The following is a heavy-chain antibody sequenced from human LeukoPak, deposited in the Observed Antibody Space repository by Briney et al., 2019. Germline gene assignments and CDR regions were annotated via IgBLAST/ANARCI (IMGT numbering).Heavy chain of an antibody. Sequence: SETLSLTCAVYGGSFSGYYWSWIRQPPGKGLEWIGYIYYSGSTSYNPSLKSRVTISLDTSKNQFSLKLNSVTAADTAVYYCARHYGPWGQGTLVTVSS. CDR1: GGSFSGYY. D-gene: IGHD3-10*01. V-gene: IGHV4-59*08. CDR2: IYYSGST. CDR3: ARHYGP. J-gene: IGHJ5*02.